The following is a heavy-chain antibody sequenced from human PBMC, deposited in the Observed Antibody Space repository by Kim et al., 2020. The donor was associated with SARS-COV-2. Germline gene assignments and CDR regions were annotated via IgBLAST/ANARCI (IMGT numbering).Heavy chain of an antibody. D-gene: IGHD3-3*01. V-gene: IGHV3-21*01. J-gene: IGHJ5*02. Sequence: VKGRFTISRDNAKNALYLQMNSLRAEDTAVYYCARGSKLGVVIIGNWFDPWGQGTLVTVSS. CDR3: ARGSKLGVVIIGNWFDP.